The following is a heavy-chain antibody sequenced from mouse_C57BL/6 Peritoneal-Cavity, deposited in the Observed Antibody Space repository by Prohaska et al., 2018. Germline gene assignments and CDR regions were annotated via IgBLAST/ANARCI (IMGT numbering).Heavy chain of an antibody. V-gene: IGHV1-84*01. D-gene: IGHD1-1*01. CDR2: IYPGRGNT. J-gene: IGHJ1*03. CDR1: GYTFTDYY. Sequence: QIQLQQSGPELVKPGASVKISCKASGYTFTDYYIHWVKQRPGQGLVWIGWIYPGRGNTKYNEKFKCKATLTVDTSSSTAYMQLSSLTSEDYAVYFCARKSGCYYGSSDWYFDVWGTGTTVTVSS. CDR3: ARKSGCYYGSSDWYFDV.